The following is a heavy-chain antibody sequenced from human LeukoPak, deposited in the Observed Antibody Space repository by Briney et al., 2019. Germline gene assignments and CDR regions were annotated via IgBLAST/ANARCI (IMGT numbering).Heavy chain of an antibody. CDR3: ARAEGWTLYYMDA. CDR1: GYTFTGHF. Sequence: ASVKVSCKASGYTFTGHFIHWVRQAPGQGLEWMGWINPNSGGTNYAQKFQGRVSMSSDTSTSTAYMELSRLTSDDTAVYYCARAEGWTLYYMDAWGKGTTVTVSS. J-gene: IGHJ6*03. V-gene: IGHV1-2*02. CDR2: INPNSGGT. D-gene: IGHD3/OR15-3a*01.